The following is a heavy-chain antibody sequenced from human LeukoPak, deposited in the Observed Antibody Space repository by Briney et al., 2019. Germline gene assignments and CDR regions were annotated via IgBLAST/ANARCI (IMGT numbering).Heavy chain of an antibody. J-gene: IGHJ6*02. CDR2: ISWNSGSI. CDR3: AKGGAGTGYYYYGMDV. Sequence: PGGSLRLSCAASGFTFDDYAMHWVRQAPGKGLEWVSGISWNSGSIGYADSVKGRFTISGDNAKNSLYLQVNSLRAEDTALYYCAKGGAGTGYYYYGMDVWGQGTTVTVSS. V-gene: IGHV3-9*01. D-gene: IGHD6-13*01. CDR1: GFTFDDYA.